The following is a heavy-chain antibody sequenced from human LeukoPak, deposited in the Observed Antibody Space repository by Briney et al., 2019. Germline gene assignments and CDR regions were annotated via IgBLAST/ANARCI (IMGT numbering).Heavy chain of an antibody. Sequence: ASVKVSCKASGYTFTSYDINWVRQATGQGLEWMGWMNPNSGNTGYAQKFQGRVTMTRNTSISTAYMELSSLRSEDTAVYYCARGWASGSYRKSGFDYWGQGTLVAVSS. CDR3: ARGWASGSYRKSGFDY. CDR2: MNPNSGNT. V-gene: IGHV1-8*01. J-gene: IGHJ4*02. CDR1: GYTFTSYD. D-gene: IGHD3-10*01.